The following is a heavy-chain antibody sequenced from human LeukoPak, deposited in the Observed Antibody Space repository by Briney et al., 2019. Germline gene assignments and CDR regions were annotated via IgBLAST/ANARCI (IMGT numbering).Heavy chain of an antibody. Sequence: GGSLRLSCEASGFTVSSNYMSWVRQAPGKGLEWDSIIYSGGKTYYADSVKGRFTISRHDSKNTLFLQMNSLRAEETAVYYCASGVSSSGWFYFDYWGQGTLVTVSS. CDR3: ASGVSSSGWFYFDY. CDR1: GFTVSSNY. D-gene: IGHD6-19*01. J-gene: IGHJ4*02. V-gene: IGHV3-53*04. CDR2: IYSGGKT.